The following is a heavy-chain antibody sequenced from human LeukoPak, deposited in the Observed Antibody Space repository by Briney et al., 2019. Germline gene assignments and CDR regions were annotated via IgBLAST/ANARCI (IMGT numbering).Heavy chain of an antibody. D-gene: IGHD6-13*01. Sequence: PGGSLRLSCAASGFTFSSYVMHWVRQAPGKGLEWVAIISYDGSNEYYADSVKGRFTISRDNSKNTLYLQMNSLRAEDTAVYYCANSAAVGTFYWGQGTLVTVSS. J-gene: IGHJ4*02. CDR2: ISYDGSNE. V-gene: IGHV3-30*04. CDR1: GFTFSSYV. CDR3: ANSAAVGTFY.